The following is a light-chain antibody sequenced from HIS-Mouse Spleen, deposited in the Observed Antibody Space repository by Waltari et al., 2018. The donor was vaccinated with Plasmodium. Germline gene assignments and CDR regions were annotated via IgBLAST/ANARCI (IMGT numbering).Light chain of an antibody. CDR3: QQYNNWPAWT. V-gene: IGKV3-15*01. Sequence: ELVMTQSPATLSVSPGERATLSCRASQSVSSNLAWYQQKPGQAPRRLIYGASTRATGIPARFSGSGSGTEFTLTISSLQSEDCAVYYCQQYNNWPAWTFGQGTKVEIK. CDR2: GAS. CDR1: QSVSSN. J-gene: IGKJ1*01.